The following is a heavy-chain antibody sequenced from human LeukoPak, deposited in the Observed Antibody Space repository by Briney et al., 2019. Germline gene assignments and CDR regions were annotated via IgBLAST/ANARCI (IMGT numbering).Heavy chain of an antibody. CDR1: GYTFTIYG. CDR2: ISAYNGNT. Sequence: ASVKVSCKASGYTFTIYGISWVRQAPGHGLEWMGWISAYNGNTNYAQKLQGRVTMTTDTSTSTAYMELRRLRSDDTAVYYCARDGVAAARGPYYFDYWGQGTLVTVSS. D-gene: IGHD6-13*01. V-gene: IGHV1-18*01. CDR3: ARDGVAAARGPYYFDY. J-gene: IGHJ4*02.